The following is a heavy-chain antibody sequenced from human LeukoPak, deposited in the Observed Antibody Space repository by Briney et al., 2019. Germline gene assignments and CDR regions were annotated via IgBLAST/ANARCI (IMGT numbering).Heavy chain of an antibody. D-gene: IGHD5-24*01. V-gene: IGHV3-64*01. CDR1: GFTFSSYG. CDR3: ARDFGQLHYFFDS. Sequence: GGSLRLSCAASGFTFSSYGMHWLRQAPGKGLEYVASISSIGGSISYASSVKGRFVISRDNSKNTLYLQMGSLRPEDMALYYCARDFGQLHYFFDSWGQGTLVTVSS. CDR2: ISSIGGSI. J-gene: IGHJ4*02.